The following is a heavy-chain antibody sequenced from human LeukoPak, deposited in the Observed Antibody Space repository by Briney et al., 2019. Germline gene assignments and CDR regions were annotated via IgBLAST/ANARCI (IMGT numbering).Heavy chain of an antibody. CDR1: GYSFTNYW. V-gene: IGHV5-51*01. D-gene: IGHD2-2*01. Sequence: GESLKISCKGSGYSFTNYWIGWVRQMPGKGLEWMGITYPGDSDTRYSPSFQGQVTISVDKSISTAYLQWSSLKASDTAMYHCARLGCSSTSCLAYPRYYYYYMDVWGKGTTVTVSS. J-gene: IGHJ6*03. CDR2: TYPGDSDT. CDR3: ARLGCSSTSCLAYPRYYYYYMDV.